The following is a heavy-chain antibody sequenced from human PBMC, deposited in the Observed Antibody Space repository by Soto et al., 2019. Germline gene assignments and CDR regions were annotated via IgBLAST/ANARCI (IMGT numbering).Heavy chain of an antibody. D-gene: IGHD3-3*01. CDR2: ISAYNGNT. J-gene: IGHJ5*02. Sequence: ASVKVSCKASGYTFTSHGISWVRQAPGQGLEWMGWISAYNGNTNYAQKLQGRVTMTTDTSTSTAYMELRSLRSDDTAVYYCASDHLEDFWSGSAWGQGTLVTVSS. CDR1: GYTFTSHG. V-gene: IGHV1-18*04. CDR3: ASDHLEDFWSGSA.